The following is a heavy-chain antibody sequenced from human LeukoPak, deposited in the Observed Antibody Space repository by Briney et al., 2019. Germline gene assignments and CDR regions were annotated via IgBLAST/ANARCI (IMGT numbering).Heavy chain of an antibody. J-gene: IGHJ4*02. CDR1: GFTFSSNG. CDR2: TWYDGSNK. Sequence: GGSLRLSRAASGFTFSSNGMHWVRQAPGKGLEWVAVTWYDGSNKNYADSVKGRFTISRDNTKNTLYLQMNSLRAEDTAVYYCARGYTCGYWGQGTLVIVSS. V-gene: IGHV3-33*01. D-gene: IGHD5-18*01. CDR3: ARGYTCGY.